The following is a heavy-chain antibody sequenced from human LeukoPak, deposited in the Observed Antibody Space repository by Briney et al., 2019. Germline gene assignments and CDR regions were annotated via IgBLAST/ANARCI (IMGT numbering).Heavy chain of an antibody. CDR2: IYSGGST. D-gene: IGHD6-19*01. CDR3: ARGAEEQWLVKIFQYFDL. J-gene: IGHJ2*01. V-gene: IGHV3-53*01. Sequence: GGSLRLSCAASGFTVSSNYMSWVRQAPGKGLEWVSVIYSGGSTYYADSVKGRFTISRDNSKNTLYLQMNSLRAEDTAVYYCARGAEEQWLVKIFQYFDLWGRGTLDTVSS. CDR1: GFTVSSNY.